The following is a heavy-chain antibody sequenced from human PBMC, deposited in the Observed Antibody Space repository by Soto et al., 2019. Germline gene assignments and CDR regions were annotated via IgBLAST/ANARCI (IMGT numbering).Heavy chain of an antibody. D-gene: IGHD3-16*01. J-gene: IGHJ6*01. V-gene: IGHV4-30-4*01. Sequence: PSETLSLTCTVSGGSISSGDYYWSWIRQPPGKGLEWIGYIYYSGSTYYNPSLKSRVTISVDTSKNQFSLKLSSVTAADTAVYYCAALGVGFRALYYYGIDVWGQGTTVTVSS. CDR3: AALGVGFRALYYYGIDV. CDR2: IYYSGST. CDR1: GGSISSGDYY.